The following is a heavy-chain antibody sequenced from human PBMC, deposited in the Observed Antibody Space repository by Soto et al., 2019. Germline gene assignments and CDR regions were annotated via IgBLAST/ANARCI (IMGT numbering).Heavy chain of an antibody. CDR2: ISYDGSYK. CDR3: AKEGQQARRWSV. J-gene: IGHJ6*02. V-gene: IGHV3-30*18. Sequence: QVQLVESGGGVVQPGRSLRLSCGASGFSFSSYVMHWVRQAPGKGLEWVAVISYDGSYKYYADSVKGRFTISRDNSKNTLYLQMNSLRAEDTAVYYCAKEGQQARRWSVWGQGTTVTVAS. D-gene: IGHD1-1*01. CDR1: GFSFSSYV.